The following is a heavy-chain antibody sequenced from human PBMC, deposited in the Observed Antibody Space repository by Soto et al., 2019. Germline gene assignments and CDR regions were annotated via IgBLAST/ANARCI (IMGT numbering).Heavy chain of an antibody. CDR1: GFTFSSYS. Sequence: GGSLRLSCAASGFTFSSYSMNWVRQAPGKGLEWVSSISSSSSYIYYADSVKGRFTISRDNAKNSLYLQMNSLRAEDTAVYYCARDISAENWFDPWGQGTLVTVSS. CDR2: ISSSSSYI. CDR3: ARDISAENWFDP. J-gene: IGHJ5*02. D-gene: IGHD3-3*02. V-gene: IGHV3-21*01.